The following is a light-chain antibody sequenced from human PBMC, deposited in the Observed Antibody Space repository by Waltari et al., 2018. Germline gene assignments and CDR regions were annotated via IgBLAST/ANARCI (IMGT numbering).Light chain of an antibody. J-gene: IGKJ3*01. CDR1: QTFLDSSNNRNY. CDR3: QQYYSPPPLFT. CDR2: WAS. V-gene: IGKV4-1*01. Sequence: DIVITQSPDSLAVCLGGRATINCKSSQTFLDSSNNRNYLAWYQQKPGQPPKLLIYWASSRESGVPDRFSGSGSGTDFTLTITSLQAEDVAVYYCQQYYSPPPLFTFGPGTKVDIK.